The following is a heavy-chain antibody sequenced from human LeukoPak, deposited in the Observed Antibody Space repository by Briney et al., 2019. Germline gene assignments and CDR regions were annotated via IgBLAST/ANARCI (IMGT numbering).Heavy chain of an antibody. D-gene: IGHD3-10*01. V-gene: IGHV3-23*01. Sequence: GGSLRLSCAASGFTFNTYAMSWVRQAPWERLQWVSGISDSGGSTYYADSVKGRFTISRDNSKNTLYLQMNSLRAEDTAVYYCAKDLALWFGTDSNFDYWGQGTLVTVSS. CDR2: ISDSGGST. J-gene: IGHJ4*02. CDR1: GFTFNTYA. CDR3: AKDLALWFGTDSNFDY.